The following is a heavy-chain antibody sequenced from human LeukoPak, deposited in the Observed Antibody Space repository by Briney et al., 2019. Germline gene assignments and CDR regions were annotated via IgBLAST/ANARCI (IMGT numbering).Heavy chain of an antibody. Sequence: ASQTLSLTCAVSGFSISSGGYSWRWLRQPPGKGLEWIGYIYHSGSTYYNPSLKSRVTISVDRSKNQFSLKLSSVTAADTAVYYCARVSERLGLGVDYWGQGTLVTVSS. CDR2: IYHSGST. J-gene: IGHJ4*02. V-gene: IGHV4-30-2*01. D-gene: IGHD3-16*01. CDR1: GFSISSGGYS. CDR3: ARVSERLGLGVDY.